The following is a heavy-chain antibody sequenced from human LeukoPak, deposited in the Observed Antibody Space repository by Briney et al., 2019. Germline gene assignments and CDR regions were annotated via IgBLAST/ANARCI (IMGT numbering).Heavy chain of an antibody. CDR3: TKGKRVGALSTGLDY. V-gene: IGHV3-43*01. D-gene: IGHD1-26*01. J-gene: IGHJ4*02. CDR1: GFTFDDYA. Sequence: GGSLRLSCAASGFTFDDYAMHWVRQVPGKGLEWVSLISWDGDTTYYADSVRGRFTISRDNSKNSLYLQMNSLKTEDTALYYCTKGKRVGALSTGLDYWGQGTLVTVSS. CDR2: ISWDGDTT.